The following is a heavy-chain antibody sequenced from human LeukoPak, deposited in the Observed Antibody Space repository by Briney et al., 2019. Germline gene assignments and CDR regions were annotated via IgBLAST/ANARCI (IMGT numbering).Heavy chain of an antibody. J-gene: IGHJ4*02. D-gene: IGHD3-10*01. CDR1: GFTFDDYG. Sequence: GGSLRLSCAASGFTFDDYGMSWVRQAPGKGLEWVSGINWNGGSTGYADSVKGRFTISRDNSKNTLYLQMNSLRAEDTAVYYCAKGLRYYYGSGSYYHRLDYWGQGTLVTASS. CDR3: AKGLRYYYGSGSYYHRLDY. V-gene: IGHV3-20*04. CDR2: INWNGGST.